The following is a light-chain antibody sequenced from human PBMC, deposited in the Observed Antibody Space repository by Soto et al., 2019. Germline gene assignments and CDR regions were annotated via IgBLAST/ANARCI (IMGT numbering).Light chain of an antibody. Sequence: HSVLTQAPSASGTPGQRVTISCSGSSSNIGSNTVNWYQQLPGTAPKLLIYSNNQRPSGVPDRFSGSKSGTSASLAISGLQSEDEADYYCAAWDDSLNVFYVFGTGTKVTVL. CDR1: SSNIGSNT. CDR3: AAWDDSLNVFYV. CDR2: SNN. J-gene: IGLJ1*01. V-gene: IGLV1-44*01.